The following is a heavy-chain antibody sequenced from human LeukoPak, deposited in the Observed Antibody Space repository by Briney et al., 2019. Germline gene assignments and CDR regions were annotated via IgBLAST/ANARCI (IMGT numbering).Heavy chain of an antibody. J-gene: IGHJ4*02. CDR2: INHSGST. V-gene: IGHV4-34*01. Sequence: PGGSLRLSCAASGFTFSSYSMNWVRQPPGKGLEWIGEINHSGSTNYNPSLKSRVTISVDTSKNQFSLKLSSVTAADTAVYYCARGKYCSSTSCPRYFDYWGQGTLVTVSS. D-gene: IGHD2-2*01. CDR1: GFTFSSYS. CDR3: ARGKYCSSTSCPRYFDY.